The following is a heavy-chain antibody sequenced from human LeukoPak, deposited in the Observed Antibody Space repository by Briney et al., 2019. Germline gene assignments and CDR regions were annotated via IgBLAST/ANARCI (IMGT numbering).Heavy chain of an antibody. Sequence: SETLSLTCAVYGGSFSDNYWSWIRQSPGKGLEWIGEINHSGSTNYNPSLKSRVTILIDTSKNQISLKVRPVTAADTAVYYCARISGITMIVVVVTDAFDIWGQGTMVTVSS. CDR3: ARISGITMIVVVVTDAFDI. D-gene: IGHD3-22*01. CDR2: INHSGST. CDR1: GGSFSDNY. J-gene: IGHJ3*02. V-gene: IGHV4-34*01.